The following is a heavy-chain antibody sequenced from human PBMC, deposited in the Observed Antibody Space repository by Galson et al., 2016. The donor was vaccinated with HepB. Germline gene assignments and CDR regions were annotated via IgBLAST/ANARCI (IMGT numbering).Heavy chain of an antibody. CDR1: GGSFSNSY. CDR2: INHSGST. CDR3: ASGGTAEGGCSGGGCYSHDQFDY. V-gene: IGHV4-34*01. Sequence: SETLSPTYAVYGGSFSNSYWSCIRQPPGKGLEWIGEINHSGSTNYNPSLESQIPIPVDTSKNQFSLKMTSVTAADTAVYYCASGGTAEGGCSGGGCYSHDQFDYWGQGTLVTVSS. J-gene: IGHJ4*02. D-gene: IGHD2-15*01.